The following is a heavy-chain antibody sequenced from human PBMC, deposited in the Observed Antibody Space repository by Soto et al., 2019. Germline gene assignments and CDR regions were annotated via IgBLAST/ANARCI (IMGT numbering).Heavy chain of an antibody. V-gene: IGHV3-23*01. CDR3: AKEIIPTSTGYIDAFDI. Sequence: GGSLRLSCAASGFTFSSYAMSWVRQAPGKGLEWVSAISGSGGSTYYADSVKGRFTISRDNSKNTLYLQMNSLRAEDTAVYYCAKEIIPTSTGYIDAFDIWGQGTMVTVSS. J-gene: IGHJ3*02. CDR1: GFTFSSYA. D-gene: IGHD2-2*02. CDR2: ISGSGGST.